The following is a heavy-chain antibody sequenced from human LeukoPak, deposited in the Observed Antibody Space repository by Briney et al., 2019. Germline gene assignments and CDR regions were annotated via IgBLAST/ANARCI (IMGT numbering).Heavy chain of an antibody. CDR3: ARHYDSSGYWYYFDY. Sequence: SETLSLTCTVSGGSISSYCWSWIRQPPGKGLEWIGYIYYSGSTNYNPSLKSRVTISVDTPKNQSSLKLSSVTVADTAVYYCARHYDSSGYWYYFDYWGQGTLVTVSS. D-gene: IGHD3-22*01. CDR1: GGSISSYC. CDR2: IYYSGST. V-gene: IGHV4-59*08. J-gene: IGHJ4*02.